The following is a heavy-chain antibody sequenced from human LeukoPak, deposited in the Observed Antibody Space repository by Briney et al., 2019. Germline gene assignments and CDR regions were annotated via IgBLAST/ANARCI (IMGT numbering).Heavy chain of an antibody. CDR3: ARGSRQWLVRNWFDP. D-gene: IGHD6-19*01. V-gene: IGHV4-34*01. CDR2: INHSGST. CDR1: GGSFSGYY. Sequence: SETLSLTCAVYGGSFSGYYWSWIRQPPGKGLEWIGEINHSGSTNYNPSLKSRVTISVDTSKNQFSLKLSSVTAADTAVYYCARGSRQWLVRNWFDPWGQGTLVTVSS. J-gene: IGHJ5*02.